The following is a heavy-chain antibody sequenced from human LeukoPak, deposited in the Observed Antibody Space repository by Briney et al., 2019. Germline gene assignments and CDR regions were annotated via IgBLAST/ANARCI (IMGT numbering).Heavy chain of an antibody. V-gene: IGHV3-72*01. CDR2: TRNKANSYTT. CDR3: ARARADYDYYYYYYMDV. CDR1: GFTFSDHY. D-gene: IGHD4-17*01. J-gene: IGHJ6*03. Sequence: GGSLRLSCAASGFTFSDHYMDWVRQAPGKGLEWVGRTRNKANSYTTEYAASVKGRFTISRDDSKNSLYLQMNSLKTEDTAVYYCARARADYDYYYYYYMDVWGKGTTVTVSS.